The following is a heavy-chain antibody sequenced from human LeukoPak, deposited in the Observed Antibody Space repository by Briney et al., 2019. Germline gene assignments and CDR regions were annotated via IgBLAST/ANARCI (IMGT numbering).Heavy chain of an antibody. D-gene: IGHD3-10*01. J-gene: IGHJ1*01. Sequence: ASVKVPCTASGYIFTSYPIHWVRQAPGQRLEWMGWINTGNGNTKYSQRFEGRVTATTDTSAAAAYMELSSLRSEDTAVYYCARVPLDDASRHYYPHWGQGTLVTVSS. CDR2: INTGNGNT. CDR3: ARVPLDDASRHYYPH. V-gene: IGHV1-3*04. CDR1: GYIFTSYP.